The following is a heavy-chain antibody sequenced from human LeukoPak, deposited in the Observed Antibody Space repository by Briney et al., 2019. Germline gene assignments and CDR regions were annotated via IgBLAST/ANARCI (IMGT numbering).Heavy chain of an antibody. CDR3: VRKSAARRTSEFDY. D-gene: IGHD6-6*01. Sequence: ASVKVSCKASGYTFTGYYMNWVRQAPGQGLEWMGWISPNSGGTNYAQKFQGRVTMTSDTSINTGYMELSSLKSDDTAVYYCVRKSAARRTSEFDYWGQGSLVTASS. CDR2: ISPNSGGT. CDR1: GYTFTGYY. V-gene: IGHV1-2*02. J-gene: IGHJ4*02.